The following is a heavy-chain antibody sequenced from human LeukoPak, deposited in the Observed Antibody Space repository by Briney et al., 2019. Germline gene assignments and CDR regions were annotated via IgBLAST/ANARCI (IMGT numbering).Heavy chain of an antibody. J-gene: IGHJ4*02. D-gene: IGHD2-21*02. Sequence: GGSLRLSCAASGFTFSSYGMHWVRQAPGKGLEWVAVIWYDGSNKYYADSVKGRFTISRDNSKNTLYLQMNSLRAEDTAVFYCARGVVTAISPIDYWGQGTLVTVSS. CDR1: GFTFSSYG. CDR3: ARGVVTAISPIDY. CDR2: IWYDGSNK. V-gene: IGHV3-33*01.